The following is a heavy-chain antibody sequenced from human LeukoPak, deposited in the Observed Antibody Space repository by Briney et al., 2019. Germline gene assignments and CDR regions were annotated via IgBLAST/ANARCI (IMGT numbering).Heavy chain of an antibody. V-gene: IGHV3-7*01. CDR1: GFTFSSYW. CDR2: IKQDGSDK. D-gene: IGHD5-18*01. J-gene: IGHJ4*02. CDR3: AKSHSYGFDY. Sequence: PGGSLRLSRAASGFTFSSYWMSWVRQAPGKGLEWVANIKQDGSDKYYVDSVKGRFTISRDNAKNSLYLQMNSLRAEDTAVYYCAKSHSYGFDYWGQGTLVTVSS.